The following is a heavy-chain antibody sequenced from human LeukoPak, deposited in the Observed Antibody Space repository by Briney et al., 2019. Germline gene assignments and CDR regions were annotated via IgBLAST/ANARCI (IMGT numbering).Heavy chain of an antibody. V-gene: IGHV3-9*01. CDR1: GFTFDDYA. CDR2: ISWNSGSI. D-gene: IGHD6-13*01. Sequence: GGSLRLSCAASGFTFDDYAMHWVRQAPGKGLEWVSGISWNSGSIGYADSVKGRFTISRDNAKNSLYLQMNSLRAEDTAVYYCAKEGGSSWPYYYYYYMDVWGKGTTVTVSS. CDR3: AKEGGSSWPYYYYYYMDV. J-gene: IGHJ6*03.